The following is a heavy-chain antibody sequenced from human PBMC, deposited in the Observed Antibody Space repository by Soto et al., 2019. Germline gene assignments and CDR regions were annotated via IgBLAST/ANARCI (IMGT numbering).Heavy chain of an antibody. CDR3: ARWVGGSMFDNSGKYDS. CDR2: IAYDGSKT. CDR1: GFTFSSNG. D-gene: IGHD3-22*01. J-gene: IGHJ5*01. Sequence: QVQLVESGGGVVQPGRSLRLTCAASGFTFSSNGMHWVRQPPGKGLEWVALIAYDGSKTYYGDPVRGRFTISRDNSENTLFLQMNSLRAEDTAVYYCARWVGGSMFDNSGKYDSWGQGTLVTVSS. V-gene: IGHV3-30*03.